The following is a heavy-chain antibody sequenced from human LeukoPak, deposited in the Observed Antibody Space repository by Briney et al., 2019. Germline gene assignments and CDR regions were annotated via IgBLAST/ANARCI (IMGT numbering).Heavy chain of an antibody. D-gene: IGHD1-26*01. V-gene: IGHV4-38-2*02. CDR1: GYSIGSDFY. CDR2: VSHNTGA. CDR3: AREPGWGHNYYYMDV. J-gene: IGHJ6*03. Sequence: TASETLSLTCAVSGYSIGSDFYWGWIRQTPGKGLEWIGSVSHNTGASYNPSFKSRVTISLDTSKNHFSPTLTSVTAADTAVYFCAREPGWGHNYYYMDVWGKGTTVAVSS.